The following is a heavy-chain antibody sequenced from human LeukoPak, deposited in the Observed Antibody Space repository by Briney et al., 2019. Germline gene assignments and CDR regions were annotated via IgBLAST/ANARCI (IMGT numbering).Heavy chain of an antibody. J-gene: IGHJ6*03. V-gene: IGHV1-2*02. CDR1: GYTFTGYY. D-gene: IGHD6-19*01. CDR2: INPNSGGT. CDR3: AKQQWLGAYYYYYYMDV. Sequence: EASVKVSCKASGYTFTGYYMHWVRQAPGQGLEWMGWINPNSGGTNYAQKFQGRVTMTRDTSISTAYMELSRLRSDDTAVYYCAKQQWLGAYYYYYYMDVWGKGTTVTVSS.